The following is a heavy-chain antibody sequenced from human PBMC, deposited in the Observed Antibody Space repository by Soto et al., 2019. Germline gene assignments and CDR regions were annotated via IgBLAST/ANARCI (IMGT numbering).Heavy chain of an antibody. CDR2: IYYSGST. D-gene: IGHD3-22*01. CDR1: GGSLSSYE. Sequence: XTLSLACTVSGGSLSSYEWGWIRQPPGKGLEWIGYIYYSGSTNYNPSLKSRVTRSVDTSKNQFSLTLSSVTAADTAVYYWASLRVMSGYYYPGENWFDPWGQGTLVTVSS. V-gene: IGHV4-59*12. CDR3: ASLRVMSGYYYPGENWFDP. J-gene: IGHJ5*02.